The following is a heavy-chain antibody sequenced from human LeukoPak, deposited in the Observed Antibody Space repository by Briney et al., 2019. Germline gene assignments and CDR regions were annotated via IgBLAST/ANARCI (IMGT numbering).Heavy chain of an antibody. D-gene: IGHD5-24*01. Sequence: SETLSLTCTVSGGSMSPYHWGWIRQPPGKGPEWTGYIYYSGSTNYNPSLKSRVTISVDTSKNQFSLKLSSVTAADTAVYYCARGGRDGYRLIDYWGQGTLVTVSS. CDR2: IYYSGST. V-gene: IGHV4-59*12. CDR3: ARGGRDGYRLIDY. J-gene: IGHJ4*02. CDR1: GGSMSPYH.